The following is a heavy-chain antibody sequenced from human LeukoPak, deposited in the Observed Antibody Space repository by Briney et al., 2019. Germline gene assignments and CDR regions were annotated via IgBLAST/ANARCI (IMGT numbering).Heavy chain of an antibody. D-gene: IGHD6-13*01. CDR1: GFTFSSYS. Sequence: PGGSLRLSCAASGFTFSSYSMNWVRQAPGKGLEWVSSISSSSSYIYYADSVKGRYTISRDNAKNSLYLQMNSLRAEDTAVYYCAREDPYSSSWYAPEAEYFQHWGQGTLVTVSS. V-gene: IGHV3-21*01. CDR3: AREDPYSSSWYAPEAEYFQH. CDR2: ISSSSSYI. J-gene: IGHJ1*01.